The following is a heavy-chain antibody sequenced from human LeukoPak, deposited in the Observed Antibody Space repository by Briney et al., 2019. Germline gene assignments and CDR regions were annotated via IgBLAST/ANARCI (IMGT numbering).Heavy chain of an antibody. CDR3: ARDDSWAFDY. CDR2: IRTSSGGI. D-gene: IGHD2-21*02. V-gene: IGHV3-48*02. Sequence: GGSLRLSCAASGFTFSSFSMNWVRQAPGKGLEWVAYIRTSSGGIYYADSVKGRFTISTDNAKNSLYLEMNNLRDGDTAVYYCARDDSWAFDYWGQGTLVTVSS. CDR1: GFTFSSFS. J-gene: IGHJ4*02.